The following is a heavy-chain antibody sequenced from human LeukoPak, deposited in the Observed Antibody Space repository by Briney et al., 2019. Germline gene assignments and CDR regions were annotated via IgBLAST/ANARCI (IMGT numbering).Heavy chain of an antibody. CDR2: ISSSGSYT. D-gene: IGHD3-22*01. CDR3: ARDDSSSGYYF. CDR1: GFTFSDYF. J-gene: IGHJ4*02. Sequence: GGSLRLSCAASGFTFSDYFMSWVRQAPGKGLEWFSYISSSGSYTNYADSVKGRFSISRDNAKNSLYLQMNSLRAEDTAVYYCARDDSSSGYYFWGQGTLVTVSS. V-gene: IGHV3-11*05.